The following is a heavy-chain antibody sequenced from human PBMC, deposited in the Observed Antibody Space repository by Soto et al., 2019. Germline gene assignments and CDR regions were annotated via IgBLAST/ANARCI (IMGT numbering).Heavy chain of an antibody. CDR2: IDWDDDK. V-gene: IGHV2-70*01. Sequence: SGPTLVNPTQTLTLTCTFSGFSLSTSGMCVSWIRQPPGKALEWLALIDWDDDKYYSTSLKTRLTISKDTSKNQVVLTMTNMDPVDTATYYCARLQGPPRSDPTDYYYYGMDVWGQGTTVTVSS. D-gene: IGHD3-3*01. CDR3: ARLQGPPRSDPTDYYYYGMDV. J-gene: IGHJ6*02. CDR1: GFSLSTSGMC.